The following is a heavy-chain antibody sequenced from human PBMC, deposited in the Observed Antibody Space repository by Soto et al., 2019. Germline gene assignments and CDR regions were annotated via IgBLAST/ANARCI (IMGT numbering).Heavy chain of an antibody. CDR1: GGSFSGYY. CDR2: INHSGST. V-gene: IGHV4-34*01. CDR3: ARVGEITIFDV. J-gene: IGHJ6*02. Sequence: SETLSLTCAVYGGSFSGYYWSWIRQPPGKGLEWIGEINHSGSTNYNPSLKSRVTISVDTSKNQFSLKLSSVTAADTAVYYCARVGEITIFDVWGQGTTVTVSS. D-gene: IGHD3-3*01.